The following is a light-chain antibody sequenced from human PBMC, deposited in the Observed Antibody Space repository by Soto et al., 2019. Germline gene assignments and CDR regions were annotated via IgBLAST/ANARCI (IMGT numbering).Light chain of an antibody. J-gene: IGLJ2*01. Sequence: QSALTQPGSVSGSPGQWITISCTGTSSDVGSYNLVSWYQQHPGKAPKLMIYEVSKRPSGVSKRFSGSKSGNTASLTSSGLQAEDEADYYCCSYAGSSTFVVFGGGTKLTVL. CDR2: EVS. CDR3: CSYAGSSTFVV. V-gene: IGLV2-23*02. CDR1: SSDVGSYNL.